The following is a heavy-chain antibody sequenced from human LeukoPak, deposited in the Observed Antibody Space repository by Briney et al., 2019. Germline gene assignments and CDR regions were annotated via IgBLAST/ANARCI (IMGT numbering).Heavy chain of an antibody. V-gene: IGHV3-21*01. CDR3: AKSYCSSTSCYAGGYYYYYGMDV. CDR1: GFTFSSYS. Sequence: GGSLRLSCAASGFTFSSYSMNWVRQAPGKGLEWVSSVSSSSYIYYADSVKGRFTISRDNAKNSLYLQMNSLRAEDTAVYYCAKSYCSSTSCYAGGYYYYYGMDVWGQGTTVTVSS. D-gene: IGHD2-2*01. J-gene: IGHJ6*02. CDR2: VSSSSYI.